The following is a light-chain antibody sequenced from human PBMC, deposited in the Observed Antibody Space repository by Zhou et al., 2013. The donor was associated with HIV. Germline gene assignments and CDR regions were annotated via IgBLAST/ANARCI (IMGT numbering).Light chain of an antibody. CDR2: GAS. J-gene: IGKJ5*01. CDR1: QTVSTNY. V-gene: IGKV3-20*01. CDR3: QQYGSSPRGT. Sequence: EIVLTQFPGTLSLSPGERATLSCRASQTVSTNYLAWYQQKPGQAPRLLIYGASSRATGIPDRFSGSGSGTDFTLTISRLEPEDFAVYYCQQYGSSPRGTFGQGTRLE.